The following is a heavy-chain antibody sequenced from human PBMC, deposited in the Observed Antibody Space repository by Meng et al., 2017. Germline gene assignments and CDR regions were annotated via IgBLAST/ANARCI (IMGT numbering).Heavy chain of an antibody. CDR3: ARDQKYSFGTYFFDY. J-gene: IGHJ4*02. CDR2: ITAHSGST. D-gene: IGHD5-18*01. V-gene: IGHV1-18*01. Sequence: ASVKVSCKASGDPFTNYGISWVRQAPGQGLEWVGWITAHSGSTNYAQKFQGRVTMTTDTSTNTAYMELRSLTSDDTAVYYCARDQKYSFGTYFFDYWGQGTLVTVSS. CDR1: GDPFTNYG.